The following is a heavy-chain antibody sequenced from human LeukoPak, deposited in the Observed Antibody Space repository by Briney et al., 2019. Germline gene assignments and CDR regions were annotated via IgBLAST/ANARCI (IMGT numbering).Heavy chain of an antibody. D-gene: IGHD3-16*01. CDR3: AKSDDDYVFIGY. J-gene: IGHJ4*02. V-gene: IGHV3-9*01. CDR2: ISWNSGSI. Sequence: GGSLRLSCAASGFTFDDYAMHWVRQAPGKGLEWVSGISWNSGSIGYADSVKGRFTISRDNAKNSLYLQMNSLRAEDTAVYYCAKSDDDYVFIGYWGQGTLVTVSS. CDR1: GFTFDDYA.